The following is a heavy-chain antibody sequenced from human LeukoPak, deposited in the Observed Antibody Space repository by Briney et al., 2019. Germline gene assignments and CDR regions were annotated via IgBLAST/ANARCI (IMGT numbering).Heavy chain of an antibody. CDR3: TTSFMTVAGKVDY. CDR1: GFTFSNAW. Sequence: GGSLRLSCAASGFTFSNAWMSWVRQAPGKGLEWVGRIESKTDGGTLDYAAPVKGRFTISRDDSKNTLYLQMNSLKTEDTAVYYCTTSFMTVAGKVDYWGQGTLVTVSS. CDR2: IESKTDGGTL. J-gene: IGHJ4*02. D-gene: IGHD6-19*01. V-gene: IGHV3-15*04.